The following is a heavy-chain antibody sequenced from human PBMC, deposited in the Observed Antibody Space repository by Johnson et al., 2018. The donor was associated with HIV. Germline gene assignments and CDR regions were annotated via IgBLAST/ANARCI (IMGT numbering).Heavy chain of an antibody. CDR3: AKDWETDSRGYYPTVMGI. J-gene: IGHJ3*02. V-gene: IGHV3-33*06. D-gene: IGHD3-22*01. Sequence: QVQLLESGGGVVQPGRSLRLSCAASGFTFSNYGMHWVRQAPGKGLEWVAVIWYDGSVKYYADSVKGRFTISRDNSQNTLYLQMNTLRAEDTAVYYCAKDWETDSRGYYPTVMGIWGQGTMVTVSS. CDR2: IWYDGSVK. CDR1: GFTFSNYG.